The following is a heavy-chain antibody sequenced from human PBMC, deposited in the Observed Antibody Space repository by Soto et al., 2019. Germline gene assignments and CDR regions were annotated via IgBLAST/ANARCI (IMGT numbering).Heavy chain of an antibody. V-gene: IGHV3-74*01. Sequence: EVQLVESGGGLVQPGGSLRLSCAASRFTFSTYWMHWVRQAPGKGLVWVSRINSDGTGTSYADSVKGRITISRDNAKNTLYLQMNRLRSEDTAVYYCAGDSSGYSYDAFDIWGQGTMVTVSS. D-gene: IGHD3-22*01. CDR1: RFTFSTYW. CDR2: INSDGTGT. J-gene: IGHJ3*02. CDR3: AGDSSGYSYDAFDI.